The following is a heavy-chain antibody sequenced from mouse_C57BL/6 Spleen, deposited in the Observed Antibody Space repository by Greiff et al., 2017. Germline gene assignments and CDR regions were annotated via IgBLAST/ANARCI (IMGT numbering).Heavy chain of an antibody. Sequence: EVKLMESGPGLVKPSQSLSLTCSVTGYSITSGYYWNWIRQFPGNELEWMGYISYDGSNNYNPSLKNRISITRDTSKNQFCLKLNSVTTEDTATYYCAREGYCSSYDWYFGVWGTGTTVTVSS. CDR3: AREGYCSSYDWYFGV. CDR1: GYSITSGYY. J-gene: IGHJ1*03. D-gene: IGHD1-1*01. V-gene: IGHV3-6*01. CDR2: ISYDGSN.